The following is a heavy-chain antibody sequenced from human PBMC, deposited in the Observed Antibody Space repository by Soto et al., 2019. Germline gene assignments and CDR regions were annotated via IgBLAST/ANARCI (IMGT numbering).Heavy chain of an antibody. CDR3: ARDRGYCSSTSCHYYYYGMDV. J-gene: IGHJ6*02. CDR2: ISYDGSNK. CDR1: GFTFSSYA. V-gene: IGHV3-30-3*01. Sequence: RRLSCAASGFTFSSYAMHWVRQAPGKGLEWVAVISYDGSNKYYADSVKGRFTISRDNSKNTLYLQMNSLRAEDTAVYYCARDRGYCSSTSCHYYYYGMDVWGQGTTVTVSS. D-gene: IGHD2-2*01.